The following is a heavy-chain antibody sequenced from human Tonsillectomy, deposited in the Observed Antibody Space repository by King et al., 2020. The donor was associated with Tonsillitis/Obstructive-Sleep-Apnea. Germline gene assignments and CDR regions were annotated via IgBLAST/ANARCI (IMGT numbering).Heavy chain of an antibody. CDR1: GFTFSSYA. V-gene: IGHV3-30*01. J-gene: IGHJ2*01. Sequence: VQLVESGGGVVQPGRSLRLSCAASGFTFSSYAIHWVRQAPGKGLEWVAVISYDGSNKYYAGSVKGRFTISSDNSKNTLYLKMNSLRAEETAVYYCARDSDAGYSSSSSYWYFDLWGRGTLVTVSS. CDR3: ARDSDAGYSSSSSYWYFDL. CDR2: ISYDGSNK. D-gene: IGHD6-6*01.